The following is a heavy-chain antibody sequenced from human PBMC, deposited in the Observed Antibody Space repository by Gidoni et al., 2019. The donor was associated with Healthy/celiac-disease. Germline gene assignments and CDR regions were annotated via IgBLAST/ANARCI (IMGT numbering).Heavy chain of an antibody. V-gene: IGHV1-69*01. CDR3: ARDQEGNDSSGNTFDY. CDR2: IIPIFGTA. J-gene: IGHJ4*02. Sequence: QVQPVQSGAEVKKPGSSVKVACKASGGTFSSYAISWVRQAPGQGLEWMGGIIPIFGTANYAQKFQGRVTITADESTSTAYMELSSLRSEDTAVYYCARDQEGNDSSGNTFDYWGQGTLVTVSS. CDR1: GGTFSSYA. D-gene: IGHD3-22*01.